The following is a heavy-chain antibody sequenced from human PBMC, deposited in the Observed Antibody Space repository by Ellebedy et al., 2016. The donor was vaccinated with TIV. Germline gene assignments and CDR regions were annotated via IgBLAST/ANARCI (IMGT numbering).Heavy chain of an antibody. Sequence: GGSLRLXXAASGFTFSSYAMHWVRQAPGKGLEWVAVISYDGSNKYYADSVKGRFTISRDNSKNTLYLQMNSLRAEDTAVYYCAKDPRSYCGGDCYSDYWGQGTLVTVSS. J-gene: IGHJ4*02. V-gene: IGHV3-30-3*01. D-gene: IGHD2-21*01. CDR2: ISYDGSNK. CDR1: GFTFSSYA. CDR3: AKDPRSYCGGDCYSDY.